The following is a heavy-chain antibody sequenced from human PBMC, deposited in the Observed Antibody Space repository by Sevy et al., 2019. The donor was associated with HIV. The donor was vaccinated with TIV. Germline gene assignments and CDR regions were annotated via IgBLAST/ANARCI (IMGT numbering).Heavy chain of an antibody. CDR2: IFPDDSDT. Sequence: GESLKISCHGSGYSFTSHWIGWVRHMPGKGLEWMGIIFPDDSDTRYSPSFQGQVTFSADKSINTAYLQWSSLKASDTAMYYCATSRSGYFDSSGYYIYWGQGTLVTVSS. D-gene: IGHD3-22*01. J-gene: IGHJ4*02. CDR3: ATSRSGYFDSSGYYIY. CDR1: GYSFTSHW. V-gene: IGHV5-51*01.